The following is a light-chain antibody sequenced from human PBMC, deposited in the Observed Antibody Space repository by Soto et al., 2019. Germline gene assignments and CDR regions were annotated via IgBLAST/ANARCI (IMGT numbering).Light chain of an antibody. Sequence: QSALTQPRSVSGSPGQSVAISCTGTSSDVGAYNYVSWYQQHPGKAPKFLIYDVTKRPSGVPDRFSGSKSGNTASLTISGLQAEDESDYYCSSYTGGGVVFGGGTKLTVL. J-gene: IGLJ2*01. CDR3: SSYTGGGVV. CDR2: DVT. CDR1: SSDVGAYNY. V-gene: IGLV2-11*01.